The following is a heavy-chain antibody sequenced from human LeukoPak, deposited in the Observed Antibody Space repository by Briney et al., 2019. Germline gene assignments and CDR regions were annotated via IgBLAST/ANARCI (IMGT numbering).Heavy chain of an antibody. D-gene: IGHD6-6*01. J-gene: IGHJ5*02. Sequence: GSSVKVSCKASGYTFTGYYMHWVRQAPGQGLEWMGWINPNSGGTNYAQKLQGRVTMTTDTSTSTAYMELRSLRSADTAVYYCVRSGLGSSWNNWFDPWGQGSLVTVSS. CDR3: VRSGLGSSWNNWFDP. V-gene: IGHV1-2*02. CDR1: GYTFTGYY. CDR2: INPNSGGT.